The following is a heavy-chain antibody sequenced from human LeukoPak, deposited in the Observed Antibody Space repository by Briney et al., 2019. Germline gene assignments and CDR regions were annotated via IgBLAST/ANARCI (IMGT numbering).Heavy chain of an antibody. J-gene: IGHJ4*02. CDR3: ASEDMDTATLLL. V-gene: IGHV4-59*01. Sequence: SETLSLTCTVSGGSISSYYWSWIRQPPGKGLEWIGYIYYSGSTSYNPSLKSRVTISIDTSKNQFSLKLSSVTAADTAVYYCASEDMDTATLLLWGQGTLVIVSS. CDR1: GGSISSYY. D-gene: IGHD5-18*01. CDR2: IYYSGST.